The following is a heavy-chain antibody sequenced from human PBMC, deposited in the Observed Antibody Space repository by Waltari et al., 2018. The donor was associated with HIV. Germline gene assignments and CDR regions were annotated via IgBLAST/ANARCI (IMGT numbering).Heavy chain of an antibody. V-gene: IGHV4-34*02. D-gene: IGHD1-1*01. CDR1: GGSFTGFY. CDR3: ARRRKWNALLLDA. CDR2: VSQDSRV. J-gene: IGHJ4*02. Sequence: QVQLQQWGAGLLKPSDTLSLTCAVYGGSFTGFYWTWVRQPPGRALEWIGEVSQDSRVSRDPSVNSRAVLSVDASKNQFSLELKSVTAADTALYFCARRRKWNALLLDAWGQGTLVTVAS.